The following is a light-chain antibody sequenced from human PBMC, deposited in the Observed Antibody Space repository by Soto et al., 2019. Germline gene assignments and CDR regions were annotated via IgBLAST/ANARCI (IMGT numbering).Light chain of an antibody. CDR1: HNDIGTYDY. V-gene: IGLV2-14*03. CDR2: GVT. CDR3: SSFTSNRIYV. J-gene: IGLJ1*01. Sequence: QSAQAQPTSVSGSPGQSITISCTGNHNDIGTYDYVSWYQQHPGRAPRLLIHGVTTRPSGISDRFSASKSGLTASLTISGLQPEDEADYYCSSFTSNRIYVFGPGTKVTVL.